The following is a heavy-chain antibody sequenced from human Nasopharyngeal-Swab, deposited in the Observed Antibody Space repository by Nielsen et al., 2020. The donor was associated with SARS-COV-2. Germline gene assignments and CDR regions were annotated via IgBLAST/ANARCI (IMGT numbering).Heavy chain of an antibody. Sequence: GGSLRLSCVASGFPFSPYGMNWVRQASGKGLEWVGRIGDKDHNYATTYGASVQGRFTISRDDSKNTAFLQMDSLKTEDTALYYCTTDFYFDYWGQGTLVTVSS. CDR1: GFPFSPYG. CDR2: IGDKDHNYAT. V-gene: IGHV3-73*01. CDR3: TTDFYFDY. J-gene: IGHJ4*02.